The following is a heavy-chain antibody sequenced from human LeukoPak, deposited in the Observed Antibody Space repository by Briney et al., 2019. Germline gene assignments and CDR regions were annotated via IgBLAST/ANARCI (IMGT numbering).Heavy chain of an antibody. V-gene: IGHV3-15*04. D-gene: IGHD3-10*01. CDR1: GGHPVSGIW. CDR3: THIGGGLIRGVNVPHAFVT. Sequence: PGGSLRLSCAVSGGHPVSGIWVAWVRQTPGKGLEWVGQTEGSRGGRQYATAVKGRFDVSGDESNNVVNLQMDSLKTEDAGVYFCTHIGGGLIRGVNVPHAFVTWGRGTVVIVSS. J-gene: IGHJ3*02. CDR2: TEGSRGGR.